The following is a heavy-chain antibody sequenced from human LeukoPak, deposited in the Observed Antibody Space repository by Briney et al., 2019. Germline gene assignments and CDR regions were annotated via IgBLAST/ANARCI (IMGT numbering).Heavy chain of an antibody. J-gene: IGHJ3*02. CDR2: INWNGGST. V-gene: IGHV3-20*04. CDR1: GFTFDDYG. D-gene: IGHD1-7*01. CDR3: ARDLGEGTTPDSFDI. Sequence: GGSLRLSCAASGFTFDDYGMSWVRQAPGKGLEWVSGINWNGGSTGYADSVKGRFTISRDNAKNSLYLQMSSLRAEDTAVYYCARDLGEGTTPDSFDIWGQGTMVTVSS.